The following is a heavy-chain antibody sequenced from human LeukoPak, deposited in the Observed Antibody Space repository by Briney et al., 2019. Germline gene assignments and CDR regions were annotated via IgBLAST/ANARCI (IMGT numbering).Heavy chain of an antibody. Sequence: GGSLRLSCAASGFTFSDYYMSWIRQAPGKGLEWVSYISSSGSTIYYADSVKGRFTISGDNAKNSLYLQMNSLRAEDTAVYYCARDFSSSWYFGYFDYWGQGTLVTVSS. V-gene: IGHV3-11*04. CDR3: ARDFSSSWYFGYFDY. D-gene: IGHD6-13*01. J-gene: IGHJ4*02. CDR1: GFTFSDYY. CDR2: ISSSGSTI.